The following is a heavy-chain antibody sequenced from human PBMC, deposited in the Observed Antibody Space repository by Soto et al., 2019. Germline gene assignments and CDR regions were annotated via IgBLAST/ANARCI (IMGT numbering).Heavy chain of an antibody. V-gene: IGHV4-59*08. D-gene: IGHD5-12*01. J-gene: IGHJ4*02. CDR2: IYYAGST. CDR3: ARRTVDTNTFNY. CDR1: GGSMISYN. Sequence: HVRLQESGPGLVKPSETLSLTSTVSGGSMISYNWSWIPQPPVSGLEWIGIIYYAGSTKYNPALNSPVTISVETSKYRFSLPVTPVPTADSAVYFCARRTVDTNTFNYWGQGTLVTVS.